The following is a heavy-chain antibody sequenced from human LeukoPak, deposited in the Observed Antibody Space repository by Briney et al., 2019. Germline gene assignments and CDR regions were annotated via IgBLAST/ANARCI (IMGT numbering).Heavy chain of an antibody. V-gene: IGHV3-7*01. CDR1: GFTFSSYW. CDR2: IKQDGSDE. Sequence: TGGSLRLSCGASGFTFSSYWMSWVRQAPGKGLEWVANIKQDGSDENYVDSVKGRFTISRDNAKNSLYLQMNSLRAEDTAVYYCARDQGGWSYYMDVWGKGTTVTVSS. J-gene: IGHJ6*03. CDR3: ARDQGGWSYYMDV. D-gene: IGHD1-26*01.